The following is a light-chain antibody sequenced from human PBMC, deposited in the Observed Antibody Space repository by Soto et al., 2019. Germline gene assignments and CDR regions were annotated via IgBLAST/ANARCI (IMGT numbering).Light chain of an antibody. CDR3: LLSYSGARPYV. Sequence: QAVVTQEPSLTVSPGGTVTLTCGSSTGAVTSGHYPYWFQQKPGQAPRTLIYDTSSKHSWTPARFSGSLLGGKAALTLSGAQPEDEAEYYCLLSYSGARPYVFGTGTKVTVL. CDR2: DTS. V-gene: IGLV7-46*01. CDR1: TGAVTSGHY. J-gene: IGLJ1*01.